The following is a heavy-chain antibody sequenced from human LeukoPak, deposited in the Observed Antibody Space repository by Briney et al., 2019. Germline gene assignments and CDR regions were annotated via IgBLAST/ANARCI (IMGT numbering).Heavy chain of an antibody. CDR1: GGSISSYY. D-gene: IGHD4-17*01. CDR2: IYTSGST. Sequence: PSETLSLTCTVSGGSISSYYWSWIRQPAGKGLEWIGRIYTSGSTNYNPSLKSRVTMSVDTSKNQLSLKLSSVTAADTAVYYCARGLNRNDYGDYGYWGQGTLVTVSS. J-gene: IGHJ4*02. V-gene: IGHV4-4*07. CDR3: ARGLNRNDYGDYGY.